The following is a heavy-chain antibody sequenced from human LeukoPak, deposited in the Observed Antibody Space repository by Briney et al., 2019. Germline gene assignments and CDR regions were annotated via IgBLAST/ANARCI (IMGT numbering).Heavy chain of an antibody. D-gene: IGHD3-22*01. Sequence: GASVKVSCKASGYTFTSYGISWVRQAPGQGLEWMGWISAYNGNTHYAQNLQGRVTMTTDTSTNTAYMELRGLRSDDTAVYYCARDLIGSRSSYSSGAWDYWGQGTLVTVSS. CDR2: ISAYNGNT. V-gene: IGHV1-18*01. CDR1: GYTFTSYG. J-gene: IGHJ4*02. CDR3: ARDLIGSRSSYSSGAWDY.